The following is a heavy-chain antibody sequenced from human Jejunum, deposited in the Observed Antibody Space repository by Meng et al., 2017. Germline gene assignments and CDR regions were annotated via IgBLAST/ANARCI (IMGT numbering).Heavy chain of an antibody. V-gene: IGHV4-31*03. CDR2: IYYSGST. D-gene: IGHD5-12*01. CDR1: GGSITTGGYY. Sequence: QAPLQEPGPGLVKPSQTLSLTCSVSGGSITTGGYYWSWIRQHPGKGLEWIGHIYYSGSTHYNPSLKSRVTISIDTSQNQFSLKLSSVTAADTAVYYCARGDTGYSGYVFGYWGQGTLVTVSS. J-gene: IGHJ4*02. CDR3: ARGDTGYSGYVFGY.